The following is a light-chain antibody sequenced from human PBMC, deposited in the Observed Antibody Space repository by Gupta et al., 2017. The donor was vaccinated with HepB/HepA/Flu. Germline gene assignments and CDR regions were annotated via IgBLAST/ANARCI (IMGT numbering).Light chain of an antibody. Sequence: QSALTQPASVSGSTGQSITISCTGTSSDVGTDNSVSWYQQYPGNAPKLLIYDESNRPSWLSNRFSGSKSGNTASLTIAGLQAEDEAEYYCSSFTGTNTLVVFGGGTKLTVL. J-gene: IGLJ2*01. CDR3: SSFTGTNTLVV. CDR2: DES. V-gene: IGLV2-14*03. CDR1: SSDVGTDNS.